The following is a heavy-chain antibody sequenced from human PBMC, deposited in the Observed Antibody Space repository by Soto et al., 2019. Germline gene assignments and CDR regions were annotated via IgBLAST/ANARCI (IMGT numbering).Heavy chain of an antibody. V-gene: IGHV4-34*01. CDR1: GGSFSGYY. CDR3: ARQKGNLPTLYYFDY. CDR2: INHSGST. Sequence: SETLSLTCAVYGGSFSGYYWSWIRQPPGKGLEWIGEINHSGSTNYKPSPKSRVTISVDTSKNQFSLKLSSVTAADTAVYYCARQKGNLPTLYYFDYWCQGTLVTVSS. J-gene: IGHJ4*02.